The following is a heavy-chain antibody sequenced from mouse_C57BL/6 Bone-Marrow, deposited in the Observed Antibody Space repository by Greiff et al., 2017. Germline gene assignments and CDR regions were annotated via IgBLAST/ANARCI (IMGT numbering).Heavy chain of an antibody. CDR3: TSYGSSYEAMDY. V-gene: IGHV14-4*01. CDR1: GFNIKDDY. J-gene: IGHJ4*01. CDR2: IDPENGDT. D-gene: IGHD1-1*01. Sequence: VQLKESGAELVRPGASVKLSCTASGFNIKDDYMHWVKQRPEQGLEWIGWIDPENGDTEYASKFQGKATITADTSSNTAYLQLSSLTSEDTAVYYCTSYGSSYEAMDYWGQGTSVTVSS.